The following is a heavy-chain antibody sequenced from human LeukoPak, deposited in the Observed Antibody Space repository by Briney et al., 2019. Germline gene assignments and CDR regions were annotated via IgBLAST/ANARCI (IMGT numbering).Heavy chain of an antibody. D-gene: IGHD3-3*01. CDR3: AKDYSMDVSGSHPLSDY. Sequence: GGSLRLSCAASGFTFSSYGMHWVRQAPGKGLEWVAFIRYDGSHKYYADSMKGRFTISRDNSKNTLYMQMNSLRAEGTAVYYCAKDYSMDVSGSHPLSDYWGQGTLVTVPS. V-gene: IGHV3-30*02. CDR1: GFTFSSYG. CDR2: IRYDGSHK. J-gene: IGHJ4*02.